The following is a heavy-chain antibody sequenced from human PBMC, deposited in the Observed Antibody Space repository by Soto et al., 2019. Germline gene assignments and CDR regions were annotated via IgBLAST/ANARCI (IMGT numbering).Heavy chain of an antibody. J-gene: IGHJ6*02. V-gene: IGHV3-30*18. CDR2: ISYDGNNK. CDR3: AKTDRKLPLWFTIGDV. CDR1: GFTFSSYG. D-gene: IGHD3-10*01. Sequence: QVQLVESGGGVVQPGRSLRLSCAASGFTFSSYGMHWVRQAPGKGLEWVAVISYDGNNKYYADSVKGRFTISRDNSKNTLYLQMNSLRAEDTAVYYCAKTDRKLPLWFTIGDVWGQGTTVTV.